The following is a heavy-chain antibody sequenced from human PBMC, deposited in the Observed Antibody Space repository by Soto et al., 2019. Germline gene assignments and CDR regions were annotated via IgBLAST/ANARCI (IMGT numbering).Heavy chain of an antibody. CDR3: STNDAGANGDSPHFDL. CDR1: GFTFSGSA. CDR2: IRSKANSYAT. J-gene: IGHJ2*01. D-gene: IGHD4-17*01. V-gene: IGHV3-73*01. Sequence: EVQLVESGGGLVQPGGSLILSCVASGFTFSGSAVHWVRQASGKGLEWVGRIRSKANSYATAYGVSVKGRFTISRDDSKNTAYLQMNSLNTEDTAVYYCSTNDAGANGDSPHFDLWGRGTLVTVSS.